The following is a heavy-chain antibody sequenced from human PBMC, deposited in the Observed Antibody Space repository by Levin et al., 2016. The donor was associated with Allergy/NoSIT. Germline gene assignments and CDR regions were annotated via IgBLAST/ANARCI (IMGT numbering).Heavy chain of an antibody. J-gene: IGHJ6*02. V-gene: IGHV4-61*02. Sequence: SETLSLTCTVSGGSISSGSYYWSWIRQPAGKGLEWIGRIYTSGSTNYNPSLKSRVTISVDTSKNQFSLKLSSVTAADTAVYYCARTAVVAATSYYYYYGMDVWGQGTTVTVSS. CDR2: IYTSGST. D-gene: IGHD2-15*01. CDR1: GGSISSGSYY. CDR3: ARTAVVAATSYYYYYGMDV.